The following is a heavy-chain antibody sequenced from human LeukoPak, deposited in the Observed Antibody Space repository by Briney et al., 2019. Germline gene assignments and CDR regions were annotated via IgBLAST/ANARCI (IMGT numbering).Heavy chain of an antibody. CDR3: ARDSPYGWEPNNAFDI. D-gene: IGHD1-26*01. V-gene: IGHV3-30*02. CDR2: IRYDGSNK. CDR1: GFTFSSYG. Sequence: GGSLRLSCAASGFTFSSYGMHWVRQAPGKGLEWVAFIRYDGSNKYFADSVKGRFTISRDNSKNTLYLQMNSLRAEDTAVYYCARDSPYGWEPNNAFDIWGQGTMVTVSS. J-gene: IGHJ3*02.